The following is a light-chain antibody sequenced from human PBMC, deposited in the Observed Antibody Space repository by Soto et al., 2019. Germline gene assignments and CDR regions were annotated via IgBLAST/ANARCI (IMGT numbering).Light chain of an antibody. J-gene: IGKJ2*01. CDR3: QQSHRMPYT. CDR1: QRISDY. CDR2: AAY. Sequence: DIQMTQSPSSLSASVGDRVTITVRASQRISDYLHWYQQTPGKAPKFLIYAAYTLQGGVQSRFSGSGSGTDFKLTRSGLQSEYFATYYCQQSHRMPYTVGQGPKQEIK. V-gene: IGKV1-39*01.